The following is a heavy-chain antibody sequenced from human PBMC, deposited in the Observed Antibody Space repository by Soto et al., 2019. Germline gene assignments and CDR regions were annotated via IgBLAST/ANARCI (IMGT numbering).Heavy chain of an antibody. CDR1: GFTFSTYA. D-gene: IGHD2-2*01. J-gene: IGHJ4*02. Sequence: EVQLLESGGGLVQPGGSLRLSCTASGFTFSTYAMSWVRQAPGKGLEWVSTISDSGSTYYADSVKGRFTISRDNSKNTLYLEMNSLGAEDTAVYYCAKDKVVRYCSRTSCLYSFDYWGQGTLVTVSS. V-gene: IGHV3-23*01. CDR2: ISDSGST. CDR3: AKDKVVRYCSRTSCLYSFDY.